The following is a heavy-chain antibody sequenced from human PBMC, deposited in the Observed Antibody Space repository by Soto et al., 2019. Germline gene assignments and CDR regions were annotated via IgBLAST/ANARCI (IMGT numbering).Heavy chain of an antibody. V-gene: IGHV3-23*01. CDR1: GFTLSNFA. D-gene: IGHD3-16*02. CDR2: ISGSGAST. J-gene: IGHJ3*02. CDR3: ATCAFGVVIVTVADAFDI. Sequence: GGSLRLSCAASGFTLSNFAMSWVRQAPGKGLEWVSGISGSGASTYYADSVKGRFTISRDNSKNTLYLQMNSLRAEDTAVYYCATCAFGVVIVTVADAFDIWGQGTMVTVSS.